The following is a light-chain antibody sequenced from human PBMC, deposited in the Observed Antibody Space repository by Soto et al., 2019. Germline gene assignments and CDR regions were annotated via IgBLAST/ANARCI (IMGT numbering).Light chain of an antibody. V-gene: IGLV1-44*01. CDR2: NNN. CDR1: SSNIGSSS. J-gene: IGLJ1*01. CDR3: AAWDVTLKGLYV. Sequence: QSVLAQPPSASGTPGQRGTISCSGSSSNIGSSSVNWYQQLPGTAPKLLIYNNNQWPSGVPDRFSGSKSGTSASLAISGLQSEYEADYYCAAWDVTLKGLYVFGTGTKVTVL.